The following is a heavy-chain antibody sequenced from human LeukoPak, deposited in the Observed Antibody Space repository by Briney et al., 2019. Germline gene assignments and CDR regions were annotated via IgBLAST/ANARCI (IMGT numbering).Heavy chain of an antibody. V-gene: IGHV5-51*01. CDR1: GYSFTTYW. CDR3: ARYPYSSSSAARYFDY. Sequence: GESLKISCGGSGYSFTTYWIGWVRQMPGKGLEWVGFIYPGDSDTRYSPSFQGQVTISADKSISTAYLQWSSLKASDTAMYFCARYPYSSSSAARYFDYWGQGTLVTVSS. D-gene: IGHD6-6*01. CDR2: IYPGDSDT. J-gene: IGHJ4*02.